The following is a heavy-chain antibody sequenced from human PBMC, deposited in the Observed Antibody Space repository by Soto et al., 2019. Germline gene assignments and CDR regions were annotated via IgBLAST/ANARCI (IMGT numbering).Heavy chain of an antibody. Sequence: GGSLILSCAASGFTFGSYAMSWVRQAPGKGLEWVSAISGSGGSTYYADSVKGRFTISRDNSKNTLYLQMNSLRAEDTAVYYCAKEAKFFEWEPIDYWGQGTLVTVSS. J-gene: IGHJ4*02. V-gene: IGHV3-23*01. CDR3: AKEAKFFEWEPIDY. D-gene: IGHD1-26*01. CDR1: GFTFGSYA. CDR2: ISGSGGST.